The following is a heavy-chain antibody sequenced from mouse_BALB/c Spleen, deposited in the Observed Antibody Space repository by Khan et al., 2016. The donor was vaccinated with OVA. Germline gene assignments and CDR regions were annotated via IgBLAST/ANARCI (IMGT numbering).Heavy chain of an antibody. J-gene: IGHJ4*01. CDR1: GYTFTSYW. Sequence: DLVKPGASVKLSCKASGYTFTSYWINWIKQRPGQGLEWIGRISPGSGTPYYNEMFKGKVTLSLDTSSSTAYFQLNNLTYEDSAIYFCARENYYGSSDYAMDYWGQGASVTASS. CDR2: ISPGSGTP. D-gene: IGHD1-1*01. CDR3: ARENYYGSSDYAMDY. V-gene: IGHV1S41*01.